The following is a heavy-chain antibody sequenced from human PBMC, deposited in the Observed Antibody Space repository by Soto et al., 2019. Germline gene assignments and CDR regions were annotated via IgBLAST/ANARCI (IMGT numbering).Heavy chain of an antibody. CDR3: ARVPTWGSGCLDY. J-gene: IGHJ4*02. D-gene: IGHD7-27*01. CDR2: INAGNGNT. V-gene: IGHV1-3*01. CDR1: GYTFTTYT. Sequence: ASVKVSCKASGYTFTTYTMHWVRQAPGQRLEWVGWINAGNGNTKYSQKFQGRVTITKDTSASTAYMELSSLRSEDTAVYYCARVPTWGSGCLDYWGQGTLVTVSS.